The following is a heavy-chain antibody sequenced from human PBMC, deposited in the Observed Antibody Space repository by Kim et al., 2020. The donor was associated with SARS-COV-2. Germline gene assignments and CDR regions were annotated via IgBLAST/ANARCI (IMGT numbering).Heavy chain of an antibody. D-gene: IGHD1-26*01. CDR2: INSDGSST. CDR3: ARGYSGSYRIDY. CDR1: GFTFSNYW. V-gene: IGHV3-74*01. Sequence: GGSLRLSCAASGFTFSNYWMHWVRQAPGKGLVWVSRINSDGSSTTYADSVKGRFTISRDNAKNTLYLQMNRLRAEDTAVYYCARGYSGSYRIDYWGQGTLVTVSS. J-gene: IGHJ4*02.